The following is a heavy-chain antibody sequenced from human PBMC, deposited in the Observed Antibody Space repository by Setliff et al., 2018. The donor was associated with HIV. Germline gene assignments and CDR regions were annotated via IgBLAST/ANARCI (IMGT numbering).Heavy chain of an antibody. Sequence: GASVKVSCKASGYTFTSYGISWVRQAPGQGLEWMGWISSYNGNTNYAQKFQGRVTMTTDTSTSTAYMELRSLRSEDTAVYYRARRTIDYHYMDVWGKGTTVTVSS. J-gene: IGHJ6*03. CDR3: ARRTIDYHYMDV. V-gene: IGHV1-18*01. CDR1: GYTFTSYG. CDR2: ISSYNGNT.